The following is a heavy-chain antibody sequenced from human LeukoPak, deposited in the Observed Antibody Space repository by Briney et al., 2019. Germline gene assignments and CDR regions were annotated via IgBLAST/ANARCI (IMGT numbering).Heavy chain of an antibody. CDR2: IYYSGST. J-gene: IGHJ4*02. CDR3: ARHGSIVVVTAILGLDY. CDR1: GGSISSSSYY. D-gene: IGHD2-21*02. V-gene: IGHV4-39*01. Sequence: PSETLSLTCTVSGGSISSSSYYWGWIRQPPGKGLEWIGSIYYSGSTYYNPSLKSRVTISVDTSKNQFSLKSSSVTAADTAVYYCARHGSIVVVTAILGLDYWGQGTLVTVSS.